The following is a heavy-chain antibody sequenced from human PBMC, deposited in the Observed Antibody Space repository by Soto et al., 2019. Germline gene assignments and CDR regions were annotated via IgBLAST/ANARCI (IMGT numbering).Heavy chain of an antibody. J-gene: IGHJ4*02. CDR3: AKPWFLYGDYYY. V-gene: IGHV3-23*01. CDR1: GFTFSSYA. Sequence: EVQLLESGGGLVQPGGSLRLSCAASGFTFSSYAMSWVRQAPGKGLEWVSAISGSGGSTYYADSVKGRFTISRDNSKNPRYLQMNSMRAEDTAVYYCAKPWFLYGDYYYWGQGTLVTVSS. CDR2: ISGSGGST. D-gene: IGHD4-17*01.